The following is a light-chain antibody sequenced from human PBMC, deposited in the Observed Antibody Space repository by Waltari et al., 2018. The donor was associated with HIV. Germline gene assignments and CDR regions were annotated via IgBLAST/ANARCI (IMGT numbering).Light chain of an antibody. CDR3: SSYTSSSTSVV. V-gene: IGLV2-14*01. CDR1: SSDVGGYNY. J-gene: IGLJ2*01. CDR2: DVS. Sequence: QSALTKPASVSGSPGQSITILCTGTSSDVGGYNYGSWYQQHPGKAPKLMIYDVSKRPSGVSNRFSGSKSGNTASLTISWLQAEDEADYYCSSYTSSSTSVVFGGGTKLTVL.